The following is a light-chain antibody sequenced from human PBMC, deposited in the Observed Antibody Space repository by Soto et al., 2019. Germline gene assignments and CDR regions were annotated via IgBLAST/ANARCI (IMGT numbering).Light chain of an antibody. CDR2: GAS. Sequence: EIVLTQSPGSLSLSPGERATLSCRASQSVDSRFFAWYQQRPGQAPRLLIYGASRRATGIPDRFTGSGAGTYFTLISSGLEPEDFALYCCQQYDSSVTFGLGTKVEIK. CDR1: QSVDSRF. V-gene: IGKV3-20*01. CDR3: QQYDSSVT. J-gene: IGKJ1*01.